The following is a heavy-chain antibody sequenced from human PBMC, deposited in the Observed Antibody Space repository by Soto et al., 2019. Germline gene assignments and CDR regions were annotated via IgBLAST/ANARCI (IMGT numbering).Heavy chain of an antibody. Sequence: EVQLVESGGGLVKPGGSLRLSCEVSGFIFSRYGMNWVRQTPGKGLEWVSSISASGNYIHYVDSVKGRFTISRDDAKNSLYLQMNSRRAGDTAVYFCARKGHNYDPLDYWGQGTLVSVSS. J-gene: IGHJ4*02. CDR2: ISASGNYI. CDR3: ARKGHNYDPLDY. CDR1: GFIFSRYG. V-gene: IGHV3-21*06. D-gene: IGHD3-16*01.